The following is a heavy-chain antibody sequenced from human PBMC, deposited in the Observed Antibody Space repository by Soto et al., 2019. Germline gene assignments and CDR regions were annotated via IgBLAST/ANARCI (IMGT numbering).Heavy chain of an antibody. CDR2: IIPIFGTA. CDR3: ARASNLYYDSSGYYYLYYFDY. D-gene: IGHD3-22*01. CDR1: GGTFSSYA. Sequence: SVKVSCKASGGTFSSYAISWVRQAPGQGLEWMGGIIPIFGTANYAQKFQGRVTITADESTSTAYMELSSLRSEDTAVYYCARASNLYYDSSGYYYLYYFDYWGPGTLVTVSS. J-gene: IGHJ4*02. V-gene: IGHV1-69*13.